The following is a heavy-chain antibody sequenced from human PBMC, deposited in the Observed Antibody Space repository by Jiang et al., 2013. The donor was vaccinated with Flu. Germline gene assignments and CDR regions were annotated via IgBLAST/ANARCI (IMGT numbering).Heavy chain of an antibody. CDR1: GYTFTSYY. CDR2: INPSGVST. D-gene: IGHD2-15*01. V-gene: IGHV1-46*01. J-gene: IGHJ4*02. CDR3: ASTGTGYCSGGSCYGPWY. Sequence: GAEVKKPGASVKVSCKASGYTFTSYYMHWVRQAPGQGLEWVGIINPSGVSTSYAQKFQGRVTMTRDTSTSTVYMELSSLRSEDTAVYYCASTGTGYCSGGSCYGPWYWGQGTLVTVSS.